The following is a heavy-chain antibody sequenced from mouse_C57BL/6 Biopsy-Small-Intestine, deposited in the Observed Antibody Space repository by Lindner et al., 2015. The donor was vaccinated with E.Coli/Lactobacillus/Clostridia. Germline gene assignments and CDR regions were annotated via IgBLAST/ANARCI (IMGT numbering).Heavy chain of an antibody. CDR2: IYPRDGST. CDR3: ARIGGYCHFDY. J-gene: IGHJ2*01. CDR1: ANTFTSYD. V-gene: IGHV1-85*01. Sequence: VQLQESGPELVKPGASVNCPARLLANTFTSYDINWVKRRPGQGLEWIGVIYPRDGSTKYNEKFKGKATLTVDTSSSTAFMELHSLTSEDSAVYFCARIGGYCHFDYWGQGTTLTVSS. D-gene: IGHD2-3*01.